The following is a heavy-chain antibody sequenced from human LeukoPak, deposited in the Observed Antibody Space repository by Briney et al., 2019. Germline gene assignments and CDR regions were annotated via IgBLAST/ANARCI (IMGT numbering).Heavy chain of an antibody. V-gene: IGHV3-66*01. CDR2: IYGGGST. D-gene: IGHD3-22*01. Sequence: GGSLRLSCAASVFTLSTSFMIWVSQAPGKGLEWVSLIYGGGSTFYADSVKGRFIISRDNSKNTLYLHMNSLRAEDTVVYYWARSPHYYDTSGYLVTGYYYYYGMDVWGQGTTVTVS. CDR3: ARSPHYYDTSGYLVTGYYYYYGMDV. J-gene: IGHJ6*02. CDR1: VFTLSTSF.